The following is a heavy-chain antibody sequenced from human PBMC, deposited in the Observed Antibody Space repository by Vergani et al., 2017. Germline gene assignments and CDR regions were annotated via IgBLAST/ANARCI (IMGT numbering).Heavy chain of an antibody. CDR3: ARDRYSSSWYYYYYYGMDV. CDR1: GYTFTGYY. V-gene: IGHV1-2*02. J-gene: IGHJ6*02. CDR2: INPNSGGT. Sequence: QVQLVQSGAEVKKPGASVKVSCKASGYTFTGYYMHWVRQAPGQGLEWMGWINPNSGGTNYAQKFQGSVTMTRDTSISTAYMELSRLRSDDTAVYYCARDRYSSSWYYYYYYGMDVWGQGTTVTVSS. D-gene: IGHD6-13*01.